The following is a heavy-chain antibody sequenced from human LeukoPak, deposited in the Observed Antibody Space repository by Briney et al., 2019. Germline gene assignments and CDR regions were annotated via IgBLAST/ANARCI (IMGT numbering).Heavy chain of an antibody. CDR3: ARNHRDLLYFDY. J-gene: IGHJ4*02. Sequence: GGSLRLSCAASGFTFSSYAMHWVRQAPGKGLEWVAVISYDGSNKYYADSVKGRFTISRDNSKNTLYLQMNSLRAEDTAVYYCARNHRDLLYFDYWGQGTLVTVSS. CDR1: GFTFSSYA. V-gene: IGHV3-30-3*01. CDR2: ISYDGSNK. D-gene: IGHD5-24*01.